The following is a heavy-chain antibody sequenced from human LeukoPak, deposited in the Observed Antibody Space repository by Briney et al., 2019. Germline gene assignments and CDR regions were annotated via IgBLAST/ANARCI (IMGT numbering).Heavy chain of an antibody. J-gene: IGHJ4*02. D-gene: IGHD4-17*01. Sequence: SETLSLTCTVSGVSMSSSPYYWGWIRQPPGKGLEWIGTIYDSGNTNYNPSLRSRLTISVDTSRNQFSLKLSSVTAADTAVYYCANGVYGDGPFDYWGQGTLVTVSS. CDR2: IYDSGNT. V-gene: IGHV4-39*01. CDR1: GVSMSSSPYY. CDR3: ANGVYGDGPFDY.